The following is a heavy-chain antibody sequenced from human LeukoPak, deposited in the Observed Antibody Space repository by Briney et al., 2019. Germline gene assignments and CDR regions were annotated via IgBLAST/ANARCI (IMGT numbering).Heavy chain of an antibody. Sequence: ASVKVSCKASGYTFTNYFMHWVRQAPGQGLEWMGVINPSGGGTTYAQRFQGRVTMTRDTSTSTVHMELSSLRSEDTAVYYCARRGRDGYNYNLSHYWGQGTLVTVSS. D-gene: IGHD5-24*01. CDR1: GYTFTNYF. V-gene: IGHV1-46*01. CDR2: INPSGGGT. J-gene: IGHJ4*02. CDR3: ARRGRDGYNYNLSHY.